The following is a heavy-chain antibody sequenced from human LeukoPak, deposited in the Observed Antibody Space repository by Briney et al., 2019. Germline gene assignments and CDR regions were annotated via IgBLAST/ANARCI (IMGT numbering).Heavy chain of an antibody. CDR2: IWYDGSNK. V-gene: IGHV3-33*01. CDR3: ARSPISSWGIDY. J-gene: IGHJ4*02. CDR1: GFTFSSYG. D-gene: IGHD6-13*01. Sequence: GXSLRLSCAASGFTFSSYGMHWVRQAPGKGLEWVAVIWYDGSNKYYADSVKGGFNIYRENAKNTLYLQMNSLRAEDTAVYYCARSPISSWGIDYWGQGTLVTVSS.